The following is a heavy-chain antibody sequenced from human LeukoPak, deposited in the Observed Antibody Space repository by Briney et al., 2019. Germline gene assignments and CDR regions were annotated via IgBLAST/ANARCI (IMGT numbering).Heavy chain of an antibody. J-gene: IGHJ4*02. D-gene: IGHD6-6*01. Sequence: ASVKVSCKASGYTFTGYYMHWVRQAPGQGLEWMGWINPNSGGTNYAQKFQGRVTMTRDTSISTAYMELSRLRSDDTAVYCCARARGSSSSSVPNYWGQGTLVTVSS. V-gene: IGHV1-2*02. CDR1: GYTFTGYY. CDR3: ARARGSSSSSVPNY. CDR2: INPNSGGT.